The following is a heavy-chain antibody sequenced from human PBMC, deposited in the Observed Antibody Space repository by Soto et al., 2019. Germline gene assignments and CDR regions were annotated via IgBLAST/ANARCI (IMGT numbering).Heavy chain of an antibody. D-gene: IGHD3-3*01. CDR3: ARLGGYYQALDH. CDR2: VYYTGTT. V-gene: IGHV4-59*08. CDR1: GGSIRTYY. J-gene: IGHJ4*02. Sequence: SETLSLTCTVSGGSIRTYYWSWIRRPPGKGLEWVGYVYYTGTTMYNPSLKSRLTISVDRSKNQVSLNLTSVTAADTAVYFCARLGGYYQALDHWSQGTLVTVSS.